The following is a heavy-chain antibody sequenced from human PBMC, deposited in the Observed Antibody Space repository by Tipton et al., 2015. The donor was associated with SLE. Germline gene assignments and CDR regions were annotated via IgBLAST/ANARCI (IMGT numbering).Heavy chain of an antibody. CDR1: GGSISSYR. V-gene: IGHV4-59*12. Sequence: TLSLTCTVSGGSISSYRWSWIRQPPGKGLEWIGYIYYSGSTNYNPSLKSRVTMSIDTSKNQFSLKLSSVTAADTAVYYCAREGCSSTSCYGYYYMDVCGKGP. CDR3: AREGCSSTSCYGYYYMDV. D-gene: IGHD2-2*01. J-gene: IGHJ6*03. CDR2: IYYSGST.